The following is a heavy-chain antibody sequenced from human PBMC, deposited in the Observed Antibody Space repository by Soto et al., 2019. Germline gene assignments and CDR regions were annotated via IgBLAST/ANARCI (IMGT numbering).Heavy chain of an antibody. J-gene: IGHJ5*02. Sequence: QVQLQESGPGLVKPSQTLSLTCTVSGGSISSGGYYWSWIRQHPGKGLEWIGYIYYSGSTYYNPSLKSRVTIYVDTSKNQFSLKLSAVTAADTAVYYCARGYCGGDCYSIGWFDPWGQGTLVTVSS. D-gene: IGHD2-21*02. CDR3: ARGYCGGDCYSIGWFDP. CDR1: GGSISSGGYY. V-gene: IGHV4-31*03. CDR2: IYYSGST.